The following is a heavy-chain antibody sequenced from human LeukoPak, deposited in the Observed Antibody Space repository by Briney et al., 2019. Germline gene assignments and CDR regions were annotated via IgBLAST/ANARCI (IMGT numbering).Heavy chain of an antibody. CDR1: GYTFTSYG. CDR2: VSAYNGNT. Sequence: GAPVKVSCKASGYTFTSYGISWVRQAPGQGLEWMGWVSAYNGNTNYAQKLQGRVTMTTDTSTSTAYMELRSLRSDDTAVYYCARDDYGDYPRDYWGQGTLVTVSS. J-gene: IGHJ4*02. CDR3: ARDDYGDYPRDY. D-gene: IGHD4-17*01. V-gene: IGHV1-18*01.